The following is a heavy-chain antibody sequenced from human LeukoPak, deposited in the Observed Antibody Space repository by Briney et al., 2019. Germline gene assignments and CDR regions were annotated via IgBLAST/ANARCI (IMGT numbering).Heavy chain of an antibody. CDR3: AREGITIFGVVTDYYGMDV. Sequence: GRSLRLSCAASGFTFSSYWMSWVRQAPGKGLEWVANIKQDGSEKYYVDSVKGRFTISRDNAKNSLYLQMNSLRAEDTAVYYCAREGITIFGVVTDYYGMDVWGQGTTVTVSS. CDR1: GFTFSSYW. D-gene: IGHD3-3*01. J-gene: IGHJ6*02. V-gene: IGHV3-7*01. CDR2: IKQDGSEK.